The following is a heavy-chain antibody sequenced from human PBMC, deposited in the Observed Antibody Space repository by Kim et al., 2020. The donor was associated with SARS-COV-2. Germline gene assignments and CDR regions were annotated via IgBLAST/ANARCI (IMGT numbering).Heavy chain of an antibody. CDR2: IKSSDGYT. D-gene: IGHD5-12*01. CDR1: GDTIINDY. Sequence: ASVKVSCKASGDTIINDYMHWVRQAPGQGLEWMGLIKSSDGYTNYAQKFRGRVTLTRDTSTSTVYMELSSLRFEDTAIYYCARDTEVGYGSSYYWGQGTLVTVSS. CDR3: ARDTEVGYGSSYY. J-gene: IGHJ4*02. V-gene: IGHV1-46*01.